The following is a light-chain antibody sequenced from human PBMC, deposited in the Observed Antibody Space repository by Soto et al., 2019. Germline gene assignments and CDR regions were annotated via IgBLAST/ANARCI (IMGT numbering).Light chain of an antibody. CDR2: EVS. CDR1: QGILHSDGNTY. Sequence: VVALSSTSIALTPGPPGSLPCESRQGILHSDGNTYLYWYLERAGQPPQLLIYEVSKRFSGVPDRFSGSGSGTHFTLKISRVEAEDVGVYYCMRSVQPPITFGQGTRLE. CDR3: MRSVQPPIT. V-gene: IGKV2D-29*01. J-gene: IGKJ5*01.